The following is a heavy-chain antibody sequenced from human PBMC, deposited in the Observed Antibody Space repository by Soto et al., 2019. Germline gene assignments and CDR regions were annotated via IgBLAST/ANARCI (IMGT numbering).Heavy chain of an antibody. CDR3: ARKVATFDFDL. CDR2: INPDSGGT. J-gene: IGHJ4*02. Sequence: ASVKVSCKTYGYIFIGYYIHCVRQAPGQGLEWMGWINPDSGGTKYAHKFQGRVTMTRYTSLRTAYMELSSLSTDDTAVYYCARKVATFDFDLWGQGTLVTVSS. V-gene: IGHV1-2*02. D-gene: IGHD5-12*01. CDR1: GYIFIGYY.